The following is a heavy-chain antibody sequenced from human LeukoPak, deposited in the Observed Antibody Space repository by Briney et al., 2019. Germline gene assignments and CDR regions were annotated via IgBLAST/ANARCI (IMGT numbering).Heavy chain of an antibody. V-gene: IGHV3-48*03. CDR1: GFTVSSSY. Sequence: TGGSLRLSCAASGFTVSSSYMTWVRQAPGKGLEWVSYISSSGNSIYYADSVKGRFIISRDNAKNSLYLQMNNLRAEDTAVYFCAREIGLRIDFWGQGTLVTVSS. D-gene: IGHD5/OR15-5a*01. J-gene: IGHJ4*02. CDR2: ISSSGNSI. CDR3: AREIGLRIDF.